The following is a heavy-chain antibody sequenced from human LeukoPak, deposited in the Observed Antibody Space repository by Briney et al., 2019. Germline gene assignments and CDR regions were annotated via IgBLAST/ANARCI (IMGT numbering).Heavy chain of an antibody. CDR3: ARVDSSSSRDYFDY. CDR2: ISAYNGNT. J-gene: IGHJ4*02. V-gene: IGHV1-18*01. CDR1: GYTFTSYG. Sequence: ASVKVSCKASGYTFTSYGISWLRQAPGQGLEWMGWISAYNGNTNYAQKLQGRVTMTTDTSTSTAYMELRSLRSDDTAVYYCARVDSSSSRDYFDYWGQGTLVTVSS. D-gene: IGHD6-6*01.